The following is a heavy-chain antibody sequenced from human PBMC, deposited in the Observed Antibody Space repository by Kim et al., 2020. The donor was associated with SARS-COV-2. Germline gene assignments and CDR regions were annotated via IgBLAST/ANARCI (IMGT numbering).Heavy chain of an antibody. Sequence: ADSVKGRFTISRDNSKNTLYLQMNSLRAEDTAVYYCAKSIAAAPDWYFDLWGRGTLVTVSS. V-gene: IGHV3-33*06. J-gene: IGHJ2*01. CDR3: AKSIAAAPDWYFDL. D-gene: IGHD6-13*01.